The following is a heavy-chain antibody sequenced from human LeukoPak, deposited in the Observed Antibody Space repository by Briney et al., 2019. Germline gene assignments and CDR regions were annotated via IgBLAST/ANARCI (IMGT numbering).Heavy chain of an antibody. J-gene: IGHJ4*02. V-gene: IGHV3-21*01. CDR3: ARDQAVAGPVDY. CDR2: ISSSSSYI. CDR1: GFTFSSYS. D-gene: IGHD6-19*01. Sequence: GGSLRLSCAASGFTFSSYSMNWVRQAPGKGLEWVSSISSSSSYIYYADSVRGRFTISRDNAKNSLYLQMNSLRAEDTAVYYCARDQAVAGPVDYWGQGTLVTVSS.